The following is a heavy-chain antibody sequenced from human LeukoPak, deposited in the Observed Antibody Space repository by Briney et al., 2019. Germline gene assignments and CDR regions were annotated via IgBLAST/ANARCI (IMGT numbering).Heavy chain of an antibody. V-gene: IGHV4-34*01. Sequence: SETLSLTCAVYGGSFSGYYWSWIRQPPGKGLEWIGKINHSGSTNYNPSLKSRVTISVDTSKSQFSPKLSSVTAADTAIYYCGAVAAIRSYYGMDVWGKGTTVTVSS. J-gene: IGHJ6*04. D-gene: IGHD2-2*02. CDR1: GGSFSGYY. CDR2: INHSGST. CDR3: GAVAAIRSYYGMDV.